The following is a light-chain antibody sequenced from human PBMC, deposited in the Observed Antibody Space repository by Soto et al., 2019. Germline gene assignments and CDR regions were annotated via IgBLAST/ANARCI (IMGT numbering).Light chain of an antibody. CDR2: GAS. V-gene: IGKV3D-20*02. J-gene: IGKJ1*01. CDR1: QGVSSSY. CDR3: QQRKSWPLT. Sequence: EIVLTQSPGTLSLSPGERATLSCRASQGVSSSYLAWYQHRPGQAPRLVIYGASSRATGIPDRFSASGSGTDFTLTISGVQPEDFALYFCQQRKSWPLTFGQGTKVDIK.